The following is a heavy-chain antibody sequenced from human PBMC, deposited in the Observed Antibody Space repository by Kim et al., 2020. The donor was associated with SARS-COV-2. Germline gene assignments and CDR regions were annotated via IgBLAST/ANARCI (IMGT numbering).Heavy chain of an antibody. Sequence: SETLSLTCTVSDGSISSYYWSWIRQPPGKGLEWIGYIYYSGSTSYNPSLKSRVTMSVDTSKNQFSLKLSTVTAADTAVYYCARAVSRYGSGTPRFFDYWGQGTVVTVSS. J-gene: IGHJ4*02. D-gene: IGHD3-10*01. CDR2: IYYSGST. CDR3: ARAVSRYGSGTPRFFDY. V-gene: IGHV4-59*13. CDR1: DGSISSYY.